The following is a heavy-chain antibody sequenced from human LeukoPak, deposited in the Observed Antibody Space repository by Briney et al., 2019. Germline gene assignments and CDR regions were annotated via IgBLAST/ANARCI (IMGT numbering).Heavy chain of an antibody. Sequence: GGSLRLSCAASGFAFSTYAMSWVRQAPGMGLEWVSAISGSGGSTYYADSVKGRFTISRDNAKNSLYLQMNSLRAEDTAVYYCARDWAGGLFDYWGQGTLVTVSS. CDR2: ISGSGGST. CDR3: ARDWAGGLFDY. V-gene: IGHV3-23*01. J-gene: IGHJ4*02. D-gene: IGHD3-16*01. CDR1: GFAFSTYA.